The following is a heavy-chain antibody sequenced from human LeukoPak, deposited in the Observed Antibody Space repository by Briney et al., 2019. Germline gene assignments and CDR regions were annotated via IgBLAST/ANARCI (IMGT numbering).Heavy chain of an antibody. CDR3: ARYDWGWYYFDY. V-gene: IGHV4-59*01. D-gene: IGHD7-27*01. CDR1: GGSISSYY. Sequence: SETLSLTCTVSGGSISSYYWSWIRQPPGKGLEWIGYIYYSGSTNYNPSLKSRVTISVDTSKNQFSLKLSSVTAADTAVYYCARYDWGWYYFDYWGQGTPVTVSS. J-gene: IGHJ4*02. CDR2: IYYSGST.